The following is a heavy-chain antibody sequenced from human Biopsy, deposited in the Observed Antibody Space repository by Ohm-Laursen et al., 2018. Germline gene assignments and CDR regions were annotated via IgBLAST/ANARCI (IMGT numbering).Heavy chain of an antibody. J-gene: IGHJ4*02. D-gene: IGHD3-3*01. V-gene: IGHV1-69*04. Sequence: ASVKVSCKASGGPSSNYAFSWVRQAPGQGLEWVGRIVPILGHLNYAQRFQGRVSITADKSTTYVYMELSRLTSGDTAVYYCATGADGYYTEFDYWGPGTLVTVSS. CDR3: ATGADGYYTEFDY. CDR2: IVPILGHL. CDR1: GGPSSNYA.